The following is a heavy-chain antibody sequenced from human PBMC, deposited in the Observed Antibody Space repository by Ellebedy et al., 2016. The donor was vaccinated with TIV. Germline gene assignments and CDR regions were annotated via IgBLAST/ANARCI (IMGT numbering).Heavy chain of an antibody. CDR2: IYYSGST. J-gene: IGHJ5*02. CDR1: GGSISSYY. V-gene: IGHV4-59*01. D-gene: IGHD4-23*01. CDR3: ARVAGNSDWFDP. Sequence: SETLSLTXTVSGGSISSYYWSWIRQPPGKGLEWIGYIYYSGSTNYNPSLKSRVTISVDTSKNQFSLKLSSVTAADTAVYYCARVAGNSDWFDPWGQGTLVTVSS.